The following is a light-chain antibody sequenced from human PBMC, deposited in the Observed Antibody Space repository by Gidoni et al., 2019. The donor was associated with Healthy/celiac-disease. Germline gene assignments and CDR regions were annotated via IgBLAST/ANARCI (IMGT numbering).Light chain of an antibody. Sequence: EIVLTQSPGTLSLSPGERATLSCRASQSVSSSYLAWYQQKPGQAPRLLIYGASSRATGIPDRFSGSGSGTDFTLTISRLDPGDFAVYYCQQYGSSPGTFGQGTKVEIK. J-gene: IGKJ1*01. V-gene: IGKV3-20*01. CDR3: QQYGSSPGT. CDR1: QSVSSSY. CDR2: GAS.